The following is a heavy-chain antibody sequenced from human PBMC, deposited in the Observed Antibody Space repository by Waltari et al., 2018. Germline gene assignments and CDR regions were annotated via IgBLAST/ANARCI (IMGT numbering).Heavy chain of an antibody. CDR3: ARDHTMIAPTLSSYGMDV. CDR1: GGTFSSYA. D-gene: IGHD3-22*01. Sequence: QVQLVQSGAEVKKPGSSVKVSCKASGGTFSSYAISWVRQAPGQGLEWMGRTIPIFGTANYAQKFQGRVTITADKSTSTAYMELSSLRSEDTAVYYCARDHTMIAPTLSSYGMDVWGQGTTVTVSS. CDR2: TIPIFGTA. V-gene: IGHV1-69*08. J-gene: IGHJ6*02.